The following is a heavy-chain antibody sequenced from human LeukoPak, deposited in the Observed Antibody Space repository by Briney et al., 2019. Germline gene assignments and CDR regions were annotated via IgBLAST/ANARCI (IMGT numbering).Heavy chain of an antibody. J-gene: IGHJ4*02. CDR3: SKEGLGGGRYFDY. D-gene: IGHD1-26*01. Sequence: GGSLRLSCAASGFTFSSYAMSWVRQAPGQGLEWVSAISGSGGSTYYADSVKGRFTISRDNSKNTLYLQMNSLRAEDTAVYFCSKEGLGGGRYFDYWGQGTLVTVSS. V-gene: IGHV3-23*01. CDR2: ISGSGGST. CDR1: GFTFSSYA.